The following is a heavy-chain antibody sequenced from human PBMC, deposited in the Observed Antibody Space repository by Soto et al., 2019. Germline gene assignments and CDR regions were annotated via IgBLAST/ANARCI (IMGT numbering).Heavy chain of an antibody. CDR2: RSHSGGT. J-gene: IGHJ3*02. Sequence: QEQLQQWGAGLLKPSETLSLTCAVYGGFVSSGNYYWSWIRQPPGKGLEWIGERSHSGGTHFNPSLKGRVTISVDTSKNQFSLKMSSVTAADTALYYCARVERGTATTVVDAFDIWGPGTMVTVSS. CDR1: GGFVSSGNYY. D-gene: IGHD1-1*01. CDR3: ARVERGTATTVVDAFDI. V-gene: IGHV4-34*01.